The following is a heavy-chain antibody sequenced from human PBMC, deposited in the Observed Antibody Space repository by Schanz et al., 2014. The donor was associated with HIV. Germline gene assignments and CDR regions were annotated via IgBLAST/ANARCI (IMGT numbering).Heavy chain of an antibody. V-gene: IGHV3-15*01. CDR2: IKSKTDGGTT. Sequence: EVQLVESGGRLVKPGESLTLSCITSGFTLNGYSMNWVRQAPGKGLEWVGRIKSKTDGGTTDYAAPVKGRFTISRDDSKNTLYLQMNSLKTEDTAVYFCTTRRVLGVGQDFWGRGTLVTVSS. CDR3: TTRRVLGVGQDF. CDR1: GFTLNGYS. D-gene: IGHD3-3*01. J-gene: IGHJ4*02.